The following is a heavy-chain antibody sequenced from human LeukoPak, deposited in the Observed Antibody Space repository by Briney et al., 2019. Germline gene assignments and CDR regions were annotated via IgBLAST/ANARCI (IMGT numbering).Heavy chain of an antibody. V-gene: IGHV1-24*01. CDR2: FDPEDDET. CDR1: GCTLTELS. Sequence: GASVKVSCKVSGCTLTELSMHWVRQAPGKGLEWMGGFDPEDDETIYAQKFQGRVTITRNTSISTAYMELSSLRSEDTAVYYCARASGYDAHGYYYYYYYMDVWGKGTTVTVSS. D-gene: IGHD5-12*01. J-gene: IGHJ6*03. CDR3: ARASGYDAHGYYYYYYYMDV.